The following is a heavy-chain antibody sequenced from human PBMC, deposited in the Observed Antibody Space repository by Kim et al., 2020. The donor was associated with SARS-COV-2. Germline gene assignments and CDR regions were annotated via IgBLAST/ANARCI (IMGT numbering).Heavy chain of an antibody. CDR3: ARDGSLWCSSTSCYPAFDI. D-gene: IGHD2-2*01. CDR1: GFTFSSYG. J-gene: IGHJ3*02. Sequence: GGSLRLSCAASGFTFSSYGMHWVRQAPGKGLEWVAVIWYDGSNKYYADSVKGRFTISRDNSKNTLYLQMNSLRAEDTAVYYCARDGSLWCSSTSCYPAFDIWGQGTMVTVSS. V-gene: IGHV3-33*01. CDR2: IWYDGSNK.